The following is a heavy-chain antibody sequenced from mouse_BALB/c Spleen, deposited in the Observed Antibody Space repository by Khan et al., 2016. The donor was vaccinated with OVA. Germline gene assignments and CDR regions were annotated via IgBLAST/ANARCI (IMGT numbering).Heavy chain of an antibody. Sequence: QVRLQQSGAELVRPGVSVKISCKGSGYTFTDYGIHWVKQSHAKSLEWIGVISTYYGDASYNQKFKGKATMTVDKSSSTAYMELARLTSEDSAIYYCARDSSGEEFAYWGQGTLVTVSA. CDR1: GYTFTDYG. CDR3: ARDSSGEEFAY. J-gene: IGHJ3*01. D-gene: IGHD3-2*01. V-gene: IGHV1S137*01. CDR2: ISTYYGDA.